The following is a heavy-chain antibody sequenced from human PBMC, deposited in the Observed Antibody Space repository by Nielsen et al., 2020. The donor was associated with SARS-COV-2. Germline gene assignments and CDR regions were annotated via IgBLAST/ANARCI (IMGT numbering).Heavy chain of an antibody. Sequence: SETLSLTCTVSGGSISSYYWSWIRQPPGKGLEWIGYIYYSGSTNYNPSLKSRVTISVDTSKNQFSLKLSSVTAADTAVYYCARHQQYQLLLKGAFDIWGQGTVVTVS. CDR3: ARHQQYQLLLKGAFDI. D-gene: IGHD2-2*01. V-gene: IGHV4-59*08. CDR1: GGSISSYY. CDR2: IYYSGST. J-gene: IGHJ3*02.